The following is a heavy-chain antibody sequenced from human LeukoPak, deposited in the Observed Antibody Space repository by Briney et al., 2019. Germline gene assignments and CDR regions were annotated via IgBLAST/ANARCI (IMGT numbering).Heavy chain of an antibody. V-gene: IGHV4-39*01. Sequence: PSETLSLTCTVSGGSISSSSYYWGWIRQPPGKGLEWIGSIYYSGSTYYNPSLKSRVTISVDTSKNRFSLNLSSVTAADTAVYYCASLEEYYTDSSGYYYFDFWGQGTLVTVSS. J-gene: IGHJ4*02. CDR1: GGSISSSSYY. CDR3: ASLEEYYTDSSGYYYFDF. CDR2: IYYSGST. D-gene: IGHD3-22*01.